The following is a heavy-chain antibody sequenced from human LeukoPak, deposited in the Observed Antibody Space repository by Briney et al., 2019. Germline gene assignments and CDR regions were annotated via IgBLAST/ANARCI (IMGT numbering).Heavy chain of an antibody. J-gene: IGHJ2*01. CDR1: VVTFSRYD. V-gene: IGHV3-13*05. CDR2: ISIVGDP. Sequence: PRGSLRLSCAASVVTFSRYDMHAVREGTGKGLEWGSAISIVGDPDYPASVKSRVTTSRENAKKSLSLQMNTLGAGDTAVYYCARGMTSITPQYFDLWGRGNLVTVSS. CDR3: ARGMTSITPQYFDL. D-gene: IGHD5-24*01.